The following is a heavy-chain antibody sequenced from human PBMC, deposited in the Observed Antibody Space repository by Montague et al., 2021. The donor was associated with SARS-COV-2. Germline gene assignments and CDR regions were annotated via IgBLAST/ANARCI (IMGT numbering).Heavy chain of an antibody. Sequence: SETLSLTCTVSGGSISSSSYYWGWIRQPPGKGLEWIGSIHYSGSTYYNPSLKSRVTISVDTSKKHFSLKLSSVTAADTAVYFCAAQSSGGYCSSSSCYVWFDPWGQGTLVTGSS. CDR2: IHYSGST. V-gene: IGHV4-39*01. D-gene: IGHD2-2*01. J-gene: IGHJ5*02. CDR3: AAQSSGGYCSSSSCYVWFDP. CDR1: GGSISSSSYY.